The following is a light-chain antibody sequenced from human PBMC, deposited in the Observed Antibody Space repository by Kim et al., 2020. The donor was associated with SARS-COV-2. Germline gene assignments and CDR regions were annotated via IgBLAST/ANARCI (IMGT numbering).Light chain of an antibody. Sequence: GQSVSISCTGTRSDVGDYDDVSWYQQHPGEAPKLIIYEVTKRPAGVPDRFSGSKSGNTASLTVSGLQAEDEADFYCSSYAGNNIVVFGGGTQLTVL. CDR3: SSYAGNNIVV. J-gene: IGLJ2*01. V-gene: IGLV2-8*01. CDR2: EVT. CDR1: RSDVGDYDD.